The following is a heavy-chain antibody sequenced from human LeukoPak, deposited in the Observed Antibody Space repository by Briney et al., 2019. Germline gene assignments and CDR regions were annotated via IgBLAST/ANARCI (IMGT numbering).Heavy chain of an antibody. CDR2: LSGSGAGT. V-gene: IGHV3-23*01. D-gene: IGHD3-3*01. Sequence: GGSLRLSCAASGFTFSDYALGWVRQAPGRGLEWVATLSGSGAGTYYSDSVQGRFTISRDNSKRTLFLQMNSLRAEDTAFYYCAKAELGVDTFFDYWGQGTLVTVTS. J-gene: IGHJ4*02. CDR3: AKAELGVDTFFDY. CDR1: GFTFSDYA.